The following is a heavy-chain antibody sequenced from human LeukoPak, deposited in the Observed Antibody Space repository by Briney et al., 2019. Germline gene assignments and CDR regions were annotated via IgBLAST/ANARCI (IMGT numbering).Heavy chain of an antibody. D-gene: IGHD4-17*01. Sequence: PGGSLRVSCVASEFTFATYAMTWVRLTPGKGLEWVSSIGGSGTYTSYADSVRGRFIISRDNSKNTLYLQMNSLRAEDTAVYYCGRDPNGDYVGAFEFWGQGTSVRVSS. CDR2: IGGSGTYT. CDR1: EFTFATYA. V-gene: IGHV3-23*01. CDR3: GRDPNGDYVGAFEF. J-gene: IGHJ3*01.